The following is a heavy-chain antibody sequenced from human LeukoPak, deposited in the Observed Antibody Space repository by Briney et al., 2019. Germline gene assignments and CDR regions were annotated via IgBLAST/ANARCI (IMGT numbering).Heavy chain of an antibody. V-gene: IGHV4-31*03. CDR2: IYYSGST. J-gene: IGHJ6*03. CDR3: ARGGSYVYYYYYMDV. D-gene: IGHD1-26*01. Sequence: PSQTLSLTCTVSGGSISSGGYYWSWIRQHPGKGLEWIGYIYYSGSTYYNPSLKSRVTISVDTSKNQFSLKLSSVTAADMAVYYCARGGSYVYYYYYMDVWGKGTTVTVSS. CDR1: GGSISSGGYY.